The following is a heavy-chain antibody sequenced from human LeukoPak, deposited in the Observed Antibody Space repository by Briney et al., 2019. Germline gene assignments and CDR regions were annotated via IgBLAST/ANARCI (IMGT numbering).Heavy chain of an antibody. J-gene: IGHJ4*02. D-gene: IGHD3-10*01. Sequence: PGRSLRLSCAASGFTFSSYGMHWVRQAPGKGLEWVAVISDDGSNKYYADSVKGRFTISRDNSKNTLYLQMSSLRAEDTAVYYCAKDSGYYYGSGSFYTYFDCWGQGTLVTVS. CDR1: GFTFSSYG. CDR2: ISDDGSNK. V-gene: IGHV3-30*18. CDR3: AKDSGYYYGSGSFYTYFDC.